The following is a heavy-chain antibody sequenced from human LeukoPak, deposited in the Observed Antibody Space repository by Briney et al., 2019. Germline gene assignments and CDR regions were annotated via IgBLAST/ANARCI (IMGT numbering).Heavy chain of an antibody. J-gene: IGHJ3*02. V-gene: IGHV3-33*01. Sequence: GGSLRLSCAASGFTFSSYGMHWVRQAPGKGLEWVALIFYDGSKTYYADSVKGRFTISRDNSKNTLHLQMNSLRVDDTAVYYCARDDARQGNAFDIWGQGTKVIVSS. CDR2: IFYDGSKT. CDR1: GFTFSSYG. CDR3: ARDDARQGNAFDI.